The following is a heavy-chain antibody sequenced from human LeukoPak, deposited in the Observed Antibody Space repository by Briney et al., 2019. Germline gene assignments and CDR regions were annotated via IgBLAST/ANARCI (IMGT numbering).Heavy chain of an antibody. V-gene: IGHV3-23*01. CDR2: LSGIGISS. CDR3: AREATKEGAFDI. Sequence: GRSLRLSCSAAGFTFSSYAMGWVRQAPREGLGWVSALSGIGISSYSARSASGRFTISRDNSKNTLYLRMNSLRAEDTAVYYCAREATKEGAFDIWGQGTMVTVSS. CDR1: GFTFSSYA. J-gene: IGHJ3*02.